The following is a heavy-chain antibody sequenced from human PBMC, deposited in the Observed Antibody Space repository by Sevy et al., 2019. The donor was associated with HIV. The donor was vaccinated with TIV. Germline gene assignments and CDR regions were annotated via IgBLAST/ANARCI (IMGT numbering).Heavy chain of an antibody. CDR1: GYTLTELS. V-gene: IGHV1-24*01. Sequence: ASVKVSCKVSGYTLTELSMHWVRQAPGKGLEWMGGFDPEDGETIYAQKFQGRVTMTEDTSTDTAYMELSSLRSEDTPVYYCATSSNDDYQLLTFDYWGQGTLVTVSS. CDR2: FDPEDGET. D-gene: IGHD2-2*01. J-gene: IGHJ4*02. CDR3: ATSSNDDYQLLTFDY.